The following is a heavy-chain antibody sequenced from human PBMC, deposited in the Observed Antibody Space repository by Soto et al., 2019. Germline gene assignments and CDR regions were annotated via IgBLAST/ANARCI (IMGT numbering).Heavy chain of an antibody. CDR3: ARMNYYATSGSPCDY. V-gene: IGHV4-59*01. Sequence: SVSLWRTCTLSGSCISSYYWRWLGHSPVNVLEWIGYFYFRGTTNYNPSLKSRVTMSADTSKNQFSLKLNSVTAADTAVYYCARMNYYATSGSPCDYWGQGMMVTVS. J-gene: IGHJ4*02. CDR1: GSCISSYY. D-gene: IGHD3-22*01. CDR2: FYFRGTT.